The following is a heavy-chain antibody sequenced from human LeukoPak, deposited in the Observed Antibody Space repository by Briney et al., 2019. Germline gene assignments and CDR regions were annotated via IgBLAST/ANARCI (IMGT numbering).Heavy chain of an antibody. CDR3: ARDYYDSSGYYYGDAFDI. Sequence: SETLSLTCTVSGGSISSYYWSWIRQPPGEGLEWIGYIYYSGSTNYNPSLKSRVTMSVDTSKNQFSLKLSSVTAADTAVYYCARDYYDSSGYYYGDAFDIWGQGTMVTVSS. CDR2: IYYSGST. CDR1: GGSISSYY. J-gene: IGHJ3*02. D-gene: IGHD3-22*01. V-gene: IGHV4-59*01.